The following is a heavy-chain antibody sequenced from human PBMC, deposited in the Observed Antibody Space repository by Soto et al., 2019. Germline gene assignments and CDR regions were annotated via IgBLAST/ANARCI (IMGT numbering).Heavy chain of an antibody. CDR1: GGSISSGGYS. D-gene: IGHD2-2*01. Sequence: SETLSLTCAVSGGSISSGGYSWSWIRQPPGKGLEWIGCIYHSGSTYYNPSLKSRVTISVDRSKNQFSLKLSSVTAADTAVYYCARVPDRWGQGTLVTVYS. J-gene: IGHJ5*02. V-gene: IGHV4-30-2*01. CDR3: ARVPDR. CDR2: IYHSGST.